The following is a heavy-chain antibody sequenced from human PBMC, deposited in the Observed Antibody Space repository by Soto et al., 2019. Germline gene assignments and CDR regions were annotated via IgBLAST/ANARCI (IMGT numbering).Heavy chain of an antibody. CDR2: VYLSGVT. CDR1: GYSISSGYY. D-gene: IGHD6-6*01. Sequence: SETLSLTCAVSGYSISSGYYWGWIRQSPGKGLEWIGSVYLSGVTYFNPSLKSRVTISVDTSKNQFSLKLNSMTAADTAVYYCARDARDSTSPTFAYWGQGVLVTVSS. CDR3: ARDARDSTSPTFAY. J-gene: IGHJ4*02. V-gene: IGHV4-38-2*02.